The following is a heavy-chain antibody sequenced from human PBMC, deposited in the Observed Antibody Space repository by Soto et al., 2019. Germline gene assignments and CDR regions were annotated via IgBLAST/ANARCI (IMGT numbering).Heavy chain of an antibody. Sequence: QVQLVESGGGVVQPGRSLRLSCAASGFTFSSYGMHWVRQAPGKGLEWVAVISYDGSNKYYADSVKGRFTISRDNSKNPLYLQMNSLRAEDTAVYYCAKDSYWGQGTLVTVSS. CDR2: ISYDGSNK. CDR3: AKDSY. CDR1: GFTFSSYG. J-gene: IGHJ4*02. V-gene: IGHV3-30*18.